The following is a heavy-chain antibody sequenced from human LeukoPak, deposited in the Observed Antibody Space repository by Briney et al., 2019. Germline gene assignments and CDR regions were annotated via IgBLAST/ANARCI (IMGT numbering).Heavy chain of an antibody. V-gene: IGHV1-69*05. D-gene: IGHD2-21*02. Sequence: SVKVSXKASGGTFSSYAISWVRQAPGQGLEWMGTIIPIFGTANYAQKFQGRVTITTDESTSTAYMELSSLRSEDTAVYYCARDLGGDRDDYWGQGTLVTVSS. J-gene: IGHJ4*02. CDR1: GGTFSSYA. CDR3: ARDLGGDRDDY. CDR2: IIPIFGTA.